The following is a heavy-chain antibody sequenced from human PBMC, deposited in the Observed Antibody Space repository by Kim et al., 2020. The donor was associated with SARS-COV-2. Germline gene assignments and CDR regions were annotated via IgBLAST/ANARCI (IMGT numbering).Heavy chain of an antibody. CDR1: GFTFRTYW. CDR2: ISPGGDEK. D-gene: IGHD3-10*01. CDR3: ANGGWLDY. Sequence: GGSLRLSCVASGFTFRTYWMTWVRQAPGTGLEWVANISPGGDEKYYVDSVKGRFTISRDNAKNSLFLQLNNLRAEDSAVYYCANGGWLDYWGQGTLVSVSS. V-gene: IGHV3-7*03. J-gene: IGHJ4*02.